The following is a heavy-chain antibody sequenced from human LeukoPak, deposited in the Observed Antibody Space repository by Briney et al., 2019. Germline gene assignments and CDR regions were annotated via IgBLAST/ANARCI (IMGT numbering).Heavy chain of an antibody. V-gene: IGHV3-7*05. CDR1: GLTFSGSW. Sequence: PGGSLRLSCAASGLTFSGSWMTWVRQAPGKGLEWVAHIKEDGSDKYYVDSVTGRFTISRDNTKNSLYLQMSSLRAEDTAVYYCATWNSDWEFAYWGQGTLVSVSS. CDR2: IKEDGSDK. J-gene: IGHJ4*02. D-gene: IGHD1/OR15-1a*01. CDR3: ATWNSDWEFAY.